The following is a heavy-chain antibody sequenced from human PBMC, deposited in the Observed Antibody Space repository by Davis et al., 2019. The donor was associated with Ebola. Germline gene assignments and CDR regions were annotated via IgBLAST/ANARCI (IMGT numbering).Heavy chain of an antibody. V-gene: IGHV3-23*01. J-gene: IGHJ3*01. D-gene: IGHD6-19*01. Sequence: GGSLRLSCEASGFPLSNFFMIWVRQAPGKGLEWVSTLGLSADTYYADSVKGRFTISRDNSKNTLYLQMNSLRVEDTAIYYCAKDTSNVWFDVWGPGTMVTVSS. CDR1: GFPLSNFF. CDR2: LGLSADT. CDR3: AKDTSNVWFDV.